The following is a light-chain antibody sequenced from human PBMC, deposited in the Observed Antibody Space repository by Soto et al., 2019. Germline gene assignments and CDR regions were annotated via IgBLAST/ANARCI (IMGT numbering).Light chain of an antibody. CDR3: QQCSYAPVT. CDR1: QRVHSY. Sequence: EIVLTQSPATLSLSPGERATLSCRASQRVHSYLACYRLKPGQAPRLLIYDASNRATGIPARFSGSRSGTDFTLTISSLEPEDFAVYYGQQCSYAPVTVGGGARVEIK. CDR2: DAS. J-gene: IGKJ4*01. V-gene: IGKV3-11*01.